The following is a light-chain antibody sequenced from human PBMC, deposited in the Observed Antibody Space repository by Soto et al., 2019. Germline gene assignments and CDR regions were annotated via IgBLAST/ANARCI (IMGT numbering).Light chain of an antibody. CDR1: QGISSY. V-gene: IGKV1-8*01. J-gene: IGKJ3*01. CDR2: AAS. CDR3: QQLNSYPSIT. Sequence: AIRMTQSPSSLSASTGDRVTITCRASQGISSYLAWYQQKPGKAPKLLIYAASTLQSGVPSRFSGSGSGTDFTLTISNLQPEDFATYYCQQLNSYPSITFGPGTKVDIK.